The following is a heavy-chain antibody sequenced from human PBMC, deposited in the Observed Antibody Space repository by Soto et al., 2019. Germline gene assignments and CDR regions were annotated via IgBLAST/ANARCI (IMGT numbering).Heavy chain of an antibody. CDR2: ISAYNGNT. CDR1: GYTFTSYG. CDR3: ARAYCISTSCYAPWYYYYGMDV. Sequence: ASVNVSCKASGYTFTSYGISWVRQAPGQGLEWMGWISAYNGNTNYAQKLQGRVTMTTDTSTSTAYMELRSLRSDDTAVYYCARAYCISTSCYAPWYYYYGMDVWGQGTTVTVSS. D-gene: IGHD2-2*01. J-gene: IGHJ6*02. V-gene: IGHV1-18*01.